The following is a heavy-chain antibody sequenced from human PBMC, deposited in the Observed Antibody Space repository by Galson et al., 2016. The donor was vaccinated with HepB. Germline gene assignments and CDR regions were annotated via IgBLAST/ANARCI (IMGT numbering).Heavy chain of an antibody. Sequence: TLSLTCTVSGGSITGDTYYWSWIRQPAGKGLEWIGRIYTSGRTNYNPSLESRVTLSLDTSRNQFSLTLSSVTAAVTAVYYCAREFTYWGQGTLVTVSS. CDR2: IYTSGRT. CDR3: AREFTY. V-gene: IGHV4-61*02. D-gene: IGHD3-10*01. CDR1: GGSITGDTYY. J-gene: IGHJ4*02.